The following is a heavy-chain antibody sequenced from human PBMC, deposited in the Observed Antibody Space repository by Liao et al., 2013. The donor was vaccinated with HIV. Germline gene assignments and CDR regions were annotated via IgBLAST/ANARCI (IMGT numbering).Heavy chain of an antibody. Sequence: QVQLQESGPGLVKPSETLSLTCGVSLGSISSDYWNWLRQTAGSRLEWIGRVSNSGSSSYNPSLRSRVTMSVDTSRNQFSLKLSSVTAADTAVYYCARDPPSGWSWFDAFDIWGQGTMVTVSS. D-gene: IGHD6-13*01. CDR2: VSNSGSS. J-gene: IGHJ3*02. V-gene: IGHV4-4*07. CDR1: LGSISSDY. CDR3: ARDPPSGWSWFDAFDI.